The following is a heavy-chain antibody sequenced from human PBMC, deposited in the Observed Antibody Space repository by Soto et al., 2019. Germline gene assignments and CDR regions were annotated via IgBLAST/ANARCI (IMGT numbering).Heavy chain of an antibody. CDR3: VKGNQLLRYYFEF. CDR1: GFTFSNYA. Sequence: XVSLRLSCSVSGFTFSNYAMHWVRQAPGKGLEYVSGITSDGDSTWHADSVKDRFTISRDNSKNTLFLQMSSLRVEDTAIYFCVKGNQLLRYYFEFWGPGTLVTV. CDR2: ITSDGDST. D-gene: IGHD2-15*01. J-gene: IGHJ4*01. V-gene: IGHV3-64D*06.